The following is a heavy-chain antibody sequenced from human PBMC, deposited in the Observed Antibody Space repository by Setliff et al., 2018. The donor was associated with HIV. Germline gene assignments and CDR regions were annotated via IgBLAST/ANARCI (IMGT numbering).Heavy chain of an antibody. J-gene: IGHJ4*02. Sequence: PGGSLRLSCAASGFNFSTHTMNWIRQAPGKGLEWVSSISSTGTYIYYADSVEGRFTISRDNAKNTLYLQMNGLRAEDTGVYYCANRPSDPPSYWGQGTLVTVSS. CDR1: GFNFSTHT. V-gene: IGHV3-21*04. CDR2: ISSTGTYI. CDR3: ANRPSDPPSY.